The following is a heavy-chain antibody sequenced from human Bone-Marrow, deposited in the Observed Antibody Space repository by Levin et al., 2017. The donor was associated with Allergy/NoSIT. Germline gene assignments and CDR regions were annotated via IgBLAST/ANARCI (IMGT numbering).Heavy chain of an antibody. V-gene: IGHV3-23*01. CDR1: GFTFSTYA. CDR3: AKEGLSGSSTYMDV. Sequence: GGSLRLSCAASGFTFSTYAMSWVRQAPGKGLEWVSTFSGNGGKTFYSDSAKGRFTISRDNSENTLFLQMNGLRVEDTAVYYCAKEGLSGSSTYMDVWGKGTTVTVSS. J-gene: IGHJ6*03. D-gene: IGHD3-10*01. CDR2: FSGNGGKT.